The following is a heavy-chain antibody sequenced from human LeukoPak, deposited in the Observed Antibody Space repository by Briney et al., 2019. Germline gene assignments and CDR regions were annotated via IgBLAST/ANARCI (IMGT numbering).Heavy chain of an antibody. CDR1: GFTFSSYS. V-gene: IGHV3-21*01. CDR2: ISSSSSYI. D-gene: IGHD1-26*01. J-gene: IGHJ4*02. Sequence: GGSLRLSCAASGFTFSSYSMNWVRQAPGKGLEWVSSISSSSSYIYYADSVKGRFTISRDNAKNSLYLQMNSLRAEDTAVYYCARADIMKSELPGPGYWGQGTLVTVSS. CDR3: ARADIMKSELPGPGY.